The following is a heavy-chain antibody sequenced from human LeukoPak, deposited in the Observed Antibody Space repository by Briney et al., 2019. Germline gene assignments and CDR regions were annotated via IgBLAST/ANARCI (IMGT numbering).Heavy chain of an antibody. CDR1: GYTFTSYG. CDR3: ARDRYSGSYWEHYYYYYGMDV. V-gene: IGHV1-18*01. CDR2: ISAYNGNT. J-gene: IGHJ6*02. Sequence: ASVKVSCKASGYTFTSYGISWVRQAPGQGLEWMGWISAYNGNTNYAQKLQGRVTMTTDTSTSTAYMELRSLRSDDTAVYYCARDRYSGSYWEHYYYYYGMDVWGQGTTVTVSS. D-gene: IGHD1-26*01.